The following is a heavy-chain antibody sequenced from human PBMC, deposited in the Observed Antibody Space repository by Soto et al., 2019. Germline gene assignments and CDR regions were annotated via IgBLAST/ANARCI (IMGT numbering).Heavy chain of an antibody. CDR1: GFSFTNFW. Sequence: GESLKISCKGSGFSFTNFWISWVRQMPGKGLEWMGRIDPSDSYTSYSPSFQGHVTISADRSISTAYLQWSSLKDSDTAMYYCARPERYTGYELHLDYWRQGTKVTVSS. V-gene: IGHV5-10-1*01. D-gene: IGHD5-12*01. CDR3: ARPERYTGYELHLDY. J-gene: IGHJ4*02. CDR2: IDPSDSYT.